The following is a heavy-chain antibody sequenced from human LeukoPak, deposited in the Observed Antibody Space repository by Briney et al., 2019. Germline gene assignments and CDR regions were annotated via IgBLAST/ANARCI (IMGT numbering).Heavy chain of an antibody. CDR1: GGSFSGYY. V-gene: IGHV4-34*01. CDR3: ARESIAAAGTPLDY. CDR2: INHSGST. J-gene: IGHJ4*02. Sequence: SSETLSLTCAVYGGSFSGYYWSWIRRPPGKGLEWIGEINHSGSTNYNPSLKSRVTISVDTSKNQFSLKLSSVTAADTAVYYCARESIAAAGTPLDYWGQGTLVTVSS. D-gene: IGHD6-13*01.